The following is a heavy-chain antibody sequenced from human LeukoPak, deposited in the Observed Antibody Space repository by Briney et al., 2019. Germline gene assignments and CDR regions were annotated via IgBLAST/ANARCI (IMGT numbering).Heavy chain of an antibody. D-gene: IGHD6-13*01. CDR2: INPNSGGT. J-gene: IGHJ4*02. Sequence: ASVKVSCKASGYTFTGYYMHWVRQAPGQGLGWMGWINPNSGGTNYAQKFQGRVTMTRDTSISTAYMELSRLRSDDTAVYYCARASSSWSFDYWDQGTLVTVSS. V-gene: IGHV1-2*02. CDR3: ARASSSWSFDY. CDR1: GYTFTGYY.